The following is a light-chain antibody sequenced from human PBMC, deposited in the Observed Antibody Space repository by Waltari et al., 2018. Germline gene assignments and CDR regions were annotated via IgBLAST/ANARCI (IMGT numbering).Light chain of an antibody. CDR2: DAS. CDR3: QKYGTLPAT. CDR1: QSVSKY. J-gene: IGKJ1*01. Sequence: EIVLTQSPGTLSLSPGERATLSCRARQSVSKYLAWYQQKPGQAPRLLIYDASSRATGIPDRFSGSGWGTDFSLTISSLEPEDFAVYYCQKYGTLPATFGQGTKVQ. V-gene: IGKV3-20*01.